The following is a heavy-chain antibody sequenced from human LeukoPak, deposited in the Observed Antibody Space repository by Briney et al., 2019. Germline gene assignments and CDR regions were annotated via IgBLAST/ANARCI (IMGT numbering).Heavy chain of an antibody. J-gene: IGHJ6*02. D-gene: IGHD6-19*01. CDR1: GGYIKCYY. Sequence: SETLSLTCSLSGGYIKCYYCSSLRQPPGKGLEWIGYIYYSGSTNYNPSLKSRVTISVDTSKNQFSLKLSSVTAADTAVYYCARLDSEARRSIAMASTDYYYGIDVWGQGTTVTVSS. CDR3: ARLDSEARRSIAMASTDYYYGIDV. V-gene: IGHV4-59*08. CDR2: IYYSGST.